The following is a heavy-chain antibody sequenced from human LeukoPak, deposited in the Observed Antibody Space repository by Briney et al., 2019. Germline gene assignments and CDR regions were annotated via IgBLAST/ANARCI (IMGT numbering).Heavy chain of an antibody. CDR2: ISSSSSFI. CDR1: GFTFSSYS. J-gene: IGHJ4*02. V-gene: IGHV3-21*01. D-gene: IGHD3-22*01. CDR3: ARVTWDISVYPSPDY. Sequence: KTGGSLRRSCAASGFTFSSYSINWVRQALGKGLKWVSSISSSSSFIYYAGSVKGRFTISRDNAKNALYLQMNSLRAEDTAVYYCARVTWDISVYPSPDYWGQGTLVTVSS.